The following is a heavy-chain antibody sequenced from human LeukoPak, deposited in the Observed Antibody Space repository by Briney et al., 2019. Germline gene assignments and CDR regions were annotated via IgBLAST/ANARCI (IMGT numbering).Heavy chain of an antibody. J-gene: IGHJ3*02. CDR1: GFTFSDYY. D-gene: IGHD2-21*02. CDR2: ISGSGGST. V-gene: IGHV3-23*01. Sequence: GGSLRLSCAASGFTFSDYYMSWIRQAPGKGLEWVSAISGSGGSTYYADSVKGRFTISRDNSKNTLYLQMNSLRAEDTAVYYCARRGDFGAFDIWGQGTMVTVSS. CDR3: ARRGDFGAFDI.